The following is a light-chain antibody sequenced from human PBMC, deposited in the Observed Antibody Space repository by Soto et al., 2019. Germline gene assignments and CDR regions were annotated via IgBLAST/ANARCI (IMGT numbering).Light chain of an antibody. CDR2: GAS. Sequence: IVMTQSPATLSVYPGERASLSCRASQNINSKLAWYQQKPGQAPRLLIYGASIRVTGIPVRFSGSGSGTEFTLTITSLQSEDFAVYYCREYNSWRPITFGGGTKVDIK. CDR3: REYNSWRPIT. V-gene: IGKV3-15*01. J-gene: IGKJ4*01. CDR1: QNINSK.